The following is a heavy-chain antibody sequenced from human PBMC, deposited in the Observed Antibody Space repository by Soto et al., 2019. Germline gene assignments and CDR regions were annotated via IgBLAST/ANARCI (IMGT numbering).Heavy chain of an antibody. Sequence: ESGGGLVQPGRSLRLSCAASGFTFDDYAMHWVRQAPGKGLEWVSGISWNSGSIGYADSVKGRFTISRDNAKNSLYLKMSSLGVAETALYYCAKACLCSGYSYYFEYWGQGTLVTVSS. J-gene: IGHJ4*02. CDR1: GFTFDDYA. CDR2: ISWNSGSI. D-gene: IGHD3-3*01. CDR3: AKACLCSGYSYYFEY. V-gene: IGHV3-9*01.